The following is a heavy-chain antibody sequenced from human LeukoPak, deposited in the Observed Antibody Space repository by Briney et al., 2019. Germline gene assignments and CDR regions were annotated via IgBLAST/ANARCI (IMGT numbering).Heavy chain of an antibody. CDR2: IDPSDSYT. CDR1: GYSFTSYW. D-gene: IGHD2-15*01. J-gene: IGHJ1*01. V-gene: IGHV5-10-1*01. CDR3: ARLYCSGGSCYVEYFQH. Sequence: GESLKISCKGSGYSFTSYWISWVRQMPGKGLEWMGRIDPSDSYTNYSPSFQGHVTILADKSISTAYLQWSSLKASDTAMYYCARLYCSGGSCYVEYFQHWGQGTLVTVSS.